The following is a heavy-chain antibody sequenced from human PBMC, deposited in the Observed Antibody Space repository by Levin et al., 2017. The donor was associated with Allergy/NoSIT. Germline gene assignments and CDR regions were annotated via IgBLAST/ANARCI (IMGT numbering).Heavy chain of an antibody. V-gene: IGHV4-31*03. CDR1: GGSISSGGYY. D-gene: IGHD3-16*01. J-gene: IGHJ5*02. CDR2: IYYSGST. CDR3: ARDRPPGGVTT. Sequence: SETLSLTCTVSGGSISSGGYYWSWIRQHPGKGLEWIGYIYYSGSTYYNPSLKSRVTISVDTSKNQFSLKLSSVTAADTAVYYCARDRPPGGVTTWGQGTLVTVSS.